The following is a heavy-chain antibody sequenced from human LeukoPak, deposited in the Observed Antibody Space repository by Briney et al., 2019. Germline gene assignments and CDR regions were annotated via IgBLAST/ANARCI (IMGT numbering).Heavy chain of an antibody. J-gene: IGHJ4*02. Sequence: GRSLRLSCAASGFTFSSYGMHWVRQAPGKGLEWVAVIWYDGSNKYYADSVKGRFTISRDNSKNTLYLQMNSLRAEDTAVYYCAKVLQYTIYYFDYWGQGTLVTVSS. V-gene: IGHV3-33*06. CDR3: AKVLQYTIYYFDY. CDR1: GFTFSSYG. CDR2: IWYDGSNK. D-gene: IGHD5-24*01.